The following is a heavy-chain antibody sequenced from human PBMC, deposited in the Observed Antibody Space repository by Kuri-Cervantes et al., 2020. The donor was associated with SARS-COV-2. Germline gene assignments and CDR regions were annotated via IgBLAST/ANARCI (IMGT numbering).Heavy chain of an antibody. Sequence: ASVKVSCKASGYTFTSYYMHWVRQAPGQGLEWMGIINPSGGSTSYAQKFQGRVTMTTDTSTSTAYMELRSLRSDDTAVYYCARYKASDILTGYYWGFDYWGQGTLVTVSS. CDR2: INPSGGST. V-gene: IGHV1-46*01. CDR1: GYTFTSYY. J-gene: IGHJ4*02. D-gene: IGHD3-9*01. CDR3: ARYKASDILTGYYWGFDY.